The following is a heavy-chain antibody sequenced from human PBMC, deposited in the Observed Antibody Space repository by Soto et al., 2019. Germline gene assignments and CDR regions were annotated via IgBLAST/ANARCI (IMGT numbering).Heavy chain of an antibody. CDR1: GGSISSGGYY. J-gene: IGHJ6*02. V-gene: IGHV4-31*03. CDR2: IYYSGST. CDR3: ARDGSSSWHYYGMDV. D-gene: IGHD5-12*01. Sequence: SETLSLTCTVSGGSISSGGYYWSWIRQHPGKDLEWIGYIYYSGSTYYNPSLKSRVTISVDTSKNQFSLKLSSVTAADTAVYYCARDGSSSWHYYGMDVWGQGTTVTVSS.